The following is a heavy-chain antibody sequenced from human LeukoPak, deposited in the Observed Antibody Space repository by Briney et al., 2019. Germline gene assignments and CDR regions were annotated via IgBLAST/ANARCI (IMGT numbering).Heavy chain of an antibody. J-gene: IGHJ4*02. D-gene: IGHD3-22*01. CDR2: ISWNSGSI. CDR3: AKDSYYDSSGLPDY. V-gene: IGHV3-9*01. CDR1: GFTFYDYA. Sequence: PGRSLRLSCAASGFTFYDYAMHWVRQAPGKGLEWVSGISWNSGSIGYADSVKGRFTISRDNAKNSLYLQMNSLRAEDTALYYCAKDSYYDSSGLPDYWGQGTLVTVYS.